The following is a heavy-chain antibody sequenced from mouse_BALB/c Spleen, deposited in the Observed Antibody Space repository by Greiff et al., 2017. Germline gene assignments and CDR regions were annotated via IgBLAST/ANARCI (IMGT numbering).Heavy chain of an antibody. J-gene: IGHJ2*01. Sequence: VQLQQSGPSLVKPSQTLSLTCSVTGDSITSGYWNWIRKFPGNKLEYMGYISYSGSTYYNPSLKSRISITRDTSKNQYYLQLNSVTTEDTTTYYCARYRPYGNYFDYWGQGTTLTVSS. D-gene: IGHD2-1*01. CDR2: ISYSGST. CDR3: ARYRPYGNYFDY. CDR1: GDSITSGY. V-gene: IGHV3-8*02.